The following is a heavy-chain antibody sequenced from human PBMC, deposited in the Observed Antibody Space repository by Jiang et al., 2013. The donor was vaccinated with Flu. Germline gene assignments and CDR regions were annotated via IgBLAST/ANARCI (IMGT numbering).Heavy chain of an antibody. CDR3: ARGRTRYCSGGSCRPTKYYYYYGMDV. D-gene: IGHD2-15*01. V-gene: IGHV5-51*01. J-gene: IGHJ6*02. CDR2: IYPGDSDT. Sequence: GAEVKKPGESLKISCKGSGYSFTSYWIGWVRQMPGKGLEWMGIIYPGDSDTRYSPSFQGQVTISADKSISTAYLQWSSLKASDTAMYYCARGRTRYCSGGSCRPTKYYYYYGMDVWGQGTTVTVSS. CDR1: GYSFTSYW.